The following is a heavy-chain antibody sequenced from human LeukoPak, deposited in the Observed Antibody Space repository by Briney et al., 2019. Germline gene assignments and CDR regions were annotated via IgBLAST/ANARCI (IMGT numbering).Heavy chain of an antibody. D-gene: IGHD6-13*01. Sequence: SETLSLTCTVSGGSISSYYWGRIRQPAGKGLEWIGRIYTSGRTNYNPSLKSRLTMSVDTSKNQFSLKLSFVTAADTAMYYCARVGGIVAAGLFDYWGQGTLVTVSS. V-gene: IGHV4-4*07. CDR2: IYTSGRT. J-gene: IGHJ4*02. CDR1: GGSISSYY. CDR3: ARVGGIVAAGLFDY.